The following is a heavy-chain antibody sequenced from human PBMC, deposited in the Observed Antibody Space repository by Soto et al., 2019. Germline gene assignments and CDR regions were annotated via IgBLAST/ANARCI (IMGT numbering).Heavy chain of an antibody. Sequence: HVQLQESGPGLVKPSQTLSLTCTVSGGSISSGYYYWRWIRQPPGKGLEWIGYIYYSGSTYYNPSLKSRVTISVETSKNQFSLKLSSVTAAYVAVYYCARECRITIVAGWFDPGGQGTMVTVSS. J-gene: IGHJ5*02. CDR1: GGSISSGYYY. D-gene: IGHD3-3*01. CDR3: ARECRITIVAGWFDP. V-gene: IGHV4-30-4*01. CDR2: IYYSGST.